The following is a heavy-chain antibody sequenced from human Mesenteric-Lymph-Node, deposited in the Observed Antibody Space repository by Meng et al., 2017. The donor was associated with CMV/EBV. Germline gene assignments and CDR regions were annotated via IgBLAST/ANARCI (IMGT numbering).Heavy chain of an antibody. V-gene: IGHV3-23*01. J-gene: IGHJ4*02. D-gene: IGHD3-3*01. Sequence: ASGFTFSSYAMSWVRQPPGKGLEWVSAISGSGGSTYYADSVKGRFTISRDNSKNTLYLQMNSLRAEDTAIYYCAKARYDFWSGLHYWGQGTLVTVSS. CDR1: GFTFSSYA. CDR2: ISGSGGST. CDR3: AKARYDFWSGLHY.